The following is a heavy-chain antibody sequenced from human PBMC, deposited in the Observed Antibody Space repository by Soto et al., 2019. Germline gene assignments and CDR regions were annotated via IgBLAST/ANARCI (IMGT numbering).Heavy chain of an antibody. J-gene: IGHJ3*02. V-gene: IGHV4-30-4*01. CDR1: GGSISSGDYY. Sequence: QVQLQESGPGLVKPSQTLSLTCTVSGGSISSGDYYWSWIRQPPGKGLEWIGYIYYSGSTYYNPSLKSRVTISVDTSKNQFSLKLSSVTAADTAVYYCARPPGSAYGGIADAFDIWGQGTMVTVSS. CDR2: IYYSGST. CDR3: ARPPGSAYGGIADAFDI. D-gene: IGHD4-17*01.